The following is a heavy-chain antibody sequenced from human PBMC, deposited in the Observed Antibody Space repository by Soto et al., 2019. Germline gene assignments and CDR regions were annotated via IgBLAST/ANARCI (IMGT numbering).Heavy chain of an antibody. CDR1: GGSISSGGYS. D-gene: IGHD2-15*01. CDR2: IYHSGST. J-gene: IGHJ5*02. CDR3: ARDGGSELRGNWFDP. V-gene: IGHV4-30-2*01. Sequence: QLQLQESGSGLVKPSQTLSLTCAVSGGSISSGGYSWSWIRQPPGKGLEWIGYIYHSGSTYYNPSLKRRVTISVDRSKNQISLKLSSVTAADTAVYYCARDGGSELRGNWFDPWGQGPLVAVSS.